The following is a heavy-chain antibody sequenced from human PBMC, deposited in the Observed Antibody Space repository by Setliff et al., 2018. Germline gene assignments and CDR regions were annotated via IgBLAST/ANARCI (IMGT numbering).Heavy chain of an antibody. CDR1: GYTFTSYG. D-gene: IGHD3-16*02. CDR2: ISAYNGNT. J-gene: IGHJ4*02. CDR3: ARDVITFGGVIVYFDY. V-gene: IGHV1-18*01. Sequence: ASVKVSCKASGYTFTSYGISWVRQAPGQGLEWMGWISAYNGNTNYAQKLQGRVTMTTDTSTSTAYMELRSLRSDDTAVYYCARDVITFGGVIVYFDYWCQGTLVTVSS.